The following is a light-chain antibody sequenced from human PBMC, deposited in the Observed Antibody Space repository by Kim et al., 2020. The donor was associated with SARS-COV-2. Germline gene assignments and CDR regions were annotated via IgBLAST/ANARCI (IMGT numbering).Light chain of an antibody. J-gene: IGKJ1*01. CDR3: QQDATSPQT. CDR1: QSVSSNC. CDR2: SAS. V-gene: IGKV3-20*01. Sequence: ENVLTQSPDTLSLSPGERATLSCRASQSVSSNCLAWYQHKPGQAPRLLIYSASSRASGIPDRFSGSGSGTDFTLTISILEPEDFAVYYCQQDATSPQTFGLGTKGYIK.